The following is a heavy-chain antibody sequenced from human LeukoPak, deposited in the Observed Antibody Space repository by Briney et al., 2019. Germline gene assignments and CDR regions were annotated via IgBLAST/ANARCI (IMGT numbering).Heavy chain of an antibody. CDR3: AKGNSGWYDY. Sequence: GGSLRLSCVAPGFTFSSSAMSWVRQAPGMGLEWVSGITGSGSSTYYANSVKGRFTISRDNSKNTLYLQMNSLRGEDTAVYYCAKGNSGWYDYWGQGTLVTVSS. CDR1: GFTFSSSA. J-gene: IGHJ4*02. D-gene: IGHD6-19*01. CDR2: ITGSGSST. V-gene: IGHV3-23*01.